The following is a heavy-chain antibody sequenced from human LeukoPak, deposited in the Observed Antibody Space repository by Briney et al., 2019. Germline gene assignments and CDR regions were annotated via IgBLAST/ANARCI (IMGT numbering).Heavy chain of an antibody. J-gene: IGHJ4*02. CDR1: GFTFSSYA. CDR2: ISDNGATT. Sequence: GGTLRLSCAGSGFTFSSYAMRWVRQAPGKGLEGGSGISDNGATTYYADSLKGRVTISRDNSRSTLYLQMNSLRAEDTALYYCAKDTSIGRYCTNGVCSPFDYWGQGTLVTVSS. V-gene: IGHV3-23*01. CDR3: AKDTSIGRYCTNGVCSPFDY. D-gene: IGHD2-8*01.